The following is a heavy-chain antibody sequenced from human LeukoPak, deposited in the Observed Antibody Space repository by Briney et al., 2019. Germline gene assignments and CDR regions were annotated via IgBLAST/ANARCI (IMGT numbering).Heavy chain of an antibody. CDR1: GYTFTSYA. CDR3: ARALVHCSAGSCYKGNWFDP. CDR2: IIPISGSA. D-gene: IGHD2-15*01. J-gene: IGHJ5*02. Sequence: SVKVSCKASGYTFTSYAMNWVRQAPGQGLEWMGGIIPISGSANYAQKFQGRVTLTADESTSTAYMELSGLRSEDTAVYYCARALVHCSAGSCYKGNWFDPWGQGTLVTVSS. V-gene: IGHV1-69*13.